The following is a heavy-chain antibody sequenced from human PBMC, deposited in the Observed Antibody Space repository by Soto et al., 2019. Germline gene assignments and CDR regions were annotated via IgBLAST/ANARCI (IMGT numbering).Heavy chain of an antibody. V-gene: IGHV3-48*02. CDR2: ISDTSHTI. D-gene: IGHD5-12*01. CDR1: GFAFSRYT. CDR3: ARDGYITSSDWPWFDP. J-gene: IGHJ5*02. Sequence: EVLLVESGGGVVQPGGSLRLSCAASGFAFSRYTMVWLRQAPGKGPEWISYISDTSHTIYYADSVKGRFTISRDNAKNSLFLQMNSLRDEDTAVYYCARDGYITSSDWPWFDPWGQGTLVTVSS.